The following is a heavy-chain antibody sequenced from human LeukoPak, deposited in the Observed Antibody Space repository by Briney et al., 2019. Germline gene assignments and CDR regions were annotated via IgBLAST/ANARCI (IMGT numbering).Heavy chain of an antibody. V-gene: IGHV4-34*01. J-gene: IGHJ4*02. CDR1: GGSFSGYY. CDR2: INHSGST. Sequence: SETLSLTCAVYGGSFSGYYWSWIRQPPGKGLEWIGEINHSGSTNYNPSLKSRVTISVDTSKNQFSLKLSSVTAADTAVYYCARGFHDYWGQGTLVTVPS. CDR3: ARGFHDY.